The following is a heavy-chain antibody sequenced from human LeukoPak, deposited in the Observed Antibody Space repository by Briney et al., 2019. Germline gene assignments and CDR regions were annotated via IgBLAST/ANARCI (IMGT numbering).Heavy chain of an antibody. CDR3: ARERVGAINFDY. CDR2: INTDGSST. CDR1: GFTFSSYW. Sequence: GGSLRLSCAASGFTFSSYWMHWVHQAPGKGLVWVSHINTDGSSTSYADSVKGRFTISRDNAKNTLYLQMNSLRAEDTAVYYCARERVGAINFDYWGQGTLVTVSS. D-gene: IGHD1-26*01. V-gene: IGHV3-74*01. J-gene: IGHJ4*02.